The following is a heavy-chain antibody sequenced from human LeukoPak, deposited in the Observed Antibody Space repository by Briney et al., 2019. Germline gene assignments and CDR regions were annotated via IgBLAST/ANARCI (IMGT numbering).Heavy chain of an antibody. J-gene: IGHJ3*02. CDR3: ARGLLLGLYYDSSTPGPDAFDI. Sequence: ASVKVSCKASGYTFTSYDINWVLQATGQGLEWMGWMNPNSGNTGYVQKFQGRVTITRNTSISTAYMELSSLRSEDTAVYYCARGLLLGLYYDSSTPGPDAFDIWGQGTMVTVSS. D-gene: IGHD3-22*01. CDR2: MNPNSGNT. CDR1: GYTFTSYD. V-gene: IGHV1-8*03.